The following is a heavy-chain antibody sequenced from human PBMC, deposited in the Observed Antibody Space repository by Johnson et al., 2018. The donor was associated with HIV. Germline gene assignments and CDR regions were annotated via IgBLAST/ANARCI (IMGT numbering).Heavy chain of an antibody. D-gene: IGHD1-1*01. J-gene: IGHJ3*02. Sequence: EVQLVESGGGLVQPGGSLRLSCGASGFTFSFYWMSWVRQAPGKGLEWVANIKQDGSEKYYVDSVKGRFTISRDNAKNSLYLQMNSLRAEDTAVYYCATQYNYRQPFDIWGHGTMVTVSS. CDR3: ATQYNYRQPFDI. CDR2: IKQDGSEK. CDR1: GFTFSFYW. V-gene: IGHV3-7*05.